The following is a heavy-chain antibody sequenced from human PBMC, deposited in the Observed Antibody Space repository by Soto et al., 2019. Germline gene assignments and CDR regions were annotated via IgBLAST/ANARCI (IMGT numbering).Heavy chain of an antibody. V-gene: IGHV4-39*01. J-gene: IGHJ5*02. D-gene: IGHD3-10*01. CDR2: ISYSGST. CDR1: GGSLTYPGYY. Sequence: QLQLQESGPGLVKPSETLSLTCTVSGGSLTYPGYYWGWIRQPPGKGLEWIASISYSGSTFYNPSLRSRVTMSVDTSENQFSLKLTSVTATDTAIYYCARHPYSYGSGKSRFDPWGQGTLVTVSS. CDR3: ARHPYSYGSGKSRFDP.